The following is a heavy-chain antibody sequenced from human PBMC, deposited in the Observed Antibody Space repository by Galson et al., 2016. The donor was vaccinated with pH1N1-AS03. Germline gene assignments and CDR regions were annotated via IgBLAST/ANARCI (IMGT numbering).Heavy chain of an antibody. CDR3: ARLFMEGLCSGGSCHQTNAFEM. V-gene: IGHV4-59*08. Sequence: SETLSLTCTVSGGSINNHYLSWIRQPPGKGLEWIGYIDNTGSTTYNPSLQSRLTMSVDTSKDQFSLRLRSVTAADPAVYYCARLFMEGLCSGGSCHQTNAFEMWGQGTMVTVSS. CDR2: IDNTGST. CDR1: GGSINNHY. D-gene: IGHD2-15*01. J-gene: IGHJ3*02.